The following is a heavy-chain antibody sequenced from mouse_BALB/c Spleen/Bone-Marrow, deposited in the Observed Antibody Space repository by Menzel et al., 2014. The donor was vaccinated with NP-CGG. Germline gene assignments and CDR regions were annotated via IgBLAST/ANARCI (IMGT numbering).Heavy chain of an antibody. CDR1: GYTFSSYW. V-gene: IGHV1-9*01. J-gene: IGHJ2*01. Sequence: VHLQQSGAELMKPGASVKISCKATGYTFSSYWIERVKQRPGHGLEWIGEILPGRGSTNYYEKFKGKATFTADTSFNTANMQLSSLTSEDSAVYYYARLDGYFDYWGRGPPLTVST. CDR3: ARLDGYFDY. CDR2: ILPGRGST. D-gene: IGHD2-3*01.